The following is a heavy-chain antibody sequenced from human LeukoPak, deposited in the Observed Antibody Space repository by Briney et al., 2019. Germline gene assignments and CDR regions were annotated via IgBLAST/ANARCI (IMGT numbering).Heavy chain of an antibody. D-gene: IGHD5-12*01. CDR3: ARSPSLPQYIVATSAPLDY. Sequence: PGGSLRLSCAASGFTFSSYGMHWVRQAPGKGLEWVAVIWYDGSNKYYADSVKGRFTISRDNSKNTLYLQMNSLRAEDTAVYYCARSPSLPQYIVATSAPLDYWGQGTLVTVSS. CDR2: IWYDGSNK. J-gene: IGHJ4*02. CDR1: GFTFSSYG. V-gene: IGHV3-33*01.